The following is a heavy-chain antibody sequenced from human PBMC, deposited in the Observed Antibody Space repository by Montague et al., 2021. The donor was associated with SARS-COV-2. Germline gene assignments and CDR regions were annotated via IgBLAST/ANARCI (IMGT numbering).Heavy chain of an antibody. D-gene: IGHD6-13*01. V-gene: IGHV4-31*03. CDR3: ARDVGCYRSSWFDC. CDR1: GGSISSGGYY. CDR2: IYYSGST. J-gene: IGHJ4*02. Sequence: TLSLTCTVSGGSISSGGYYWSWIRQHPGKGLEWIGYIYYSGSTYYNPSLKSRVTISVDTPKNQFSLKLSSVTAADTAAYYCARDVGCYRSSWFDCWGQGMLVTVSS.